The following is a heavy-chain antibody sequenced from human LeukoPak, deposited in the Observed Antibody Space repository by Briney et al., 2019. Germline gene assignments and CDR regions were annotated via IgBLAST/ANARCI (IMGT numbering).Heavy chain of an antibody. J-gene: IGHJ6*04. CDR2: IYHSGST. CDR3: ARSQVGYCSGGSCLTHYYYGMDV. CDR1: GGSISSSNW. Sequence: SETLSLTCAVSGGSISSSNWWSWVCQPPGKGLEWIGEIYHSGSTNYNPSLKSRVTISVDKSKNQFSLKLSSVTAADTAVYYCARSQVGYCSGGSCLTHYYYGMDVWGKGTTVTVSS. D-gene: IGHD2-15*01. V-gene: IGHV4-4*02.